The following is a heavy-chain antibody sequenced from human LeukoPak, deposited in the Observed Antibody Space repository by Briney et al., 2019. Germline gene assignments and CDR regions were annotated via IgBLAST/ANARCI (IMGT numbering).Heavy chain of an antibody. D-gene: IGHD3-9*01. CDR3: ARLGYYDILTGPRYFDY. CDR1: GYTFTNYG. Sequence: ASVKASCKCSGYTFTNYGISWVRQAPGQGLEWMGWISGYNDNTNYAQKLQGRVTMTTDTFTSTAYMELRSLRSDDTAVYYCARLGYYDILTGPRYFDYWGQGTLVTVSS. V-gene: IGHV1-18*01. J-gene: IGHJ4*02. CDR2: ISGYNDNT.